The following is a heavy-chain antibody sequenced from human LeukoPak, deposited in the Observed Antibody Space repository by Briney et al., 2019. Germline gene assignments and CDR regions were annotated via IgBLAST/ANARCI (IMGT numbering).Heavy chain of an antibody. Sequence: SETLSLTCTVSGGSISSYYWSWIRQPPGKGLEWIGYIYYSGSTNYNPSLKSRVTISVDTSKNQFSLKLSSVTAADTAVYYCARAKRAYFDFWSGSRKPNWFDPWGQGTLVTVSS. V-gene: IGHV4-59*01. CDR1: GGSISSYY. D-gene: IGHD3-3*01. J-gene: IGHJ5*02. CDR2: IYYSGST. CDR3: ARAKRAYFDFWSGSRKPNWFDP.